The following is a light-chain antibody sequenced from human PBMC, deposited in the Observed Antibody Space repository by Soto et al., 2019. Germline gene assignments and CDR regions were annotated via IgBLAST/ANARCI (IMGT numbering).Light chain of an antibody. V-gene: IGKV3-20*01. CDR3: QQYGGSPWT. Sequence: EIVLTQSPGTLSLSPGERATLSCRASQSVSSNYLAWYQQKPGQAPRPLIYGASSRATGIPDRFSGSGAGTDFTLTISRLEPEDFAVYYCQQYGGSPWTFGQGTKVDIK. J-gene: IGKJ1*01. CDR1: QSVSSNY. CDR2: GAS.